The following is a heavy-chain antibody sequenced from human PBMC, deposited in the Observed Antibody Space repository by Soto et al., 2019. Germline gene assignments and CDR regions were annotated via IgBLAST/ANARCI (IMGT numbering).Heavy chain of an antibody. D-gene: IGHD4-17*01. Sequence: SETLSLTCTVSGGSISTYYWSWIRQPPGKGLEWIGYIYYSGTTKYNPSLKSRVTISVDTSKNHFYLKLSSVTAADTAVYYCTRVGGYYGDYPNFDYWGQGALVNVSS. V-gene: IGHV4-59*01. CDR3: TRVGGYYGDYPNFDY. CDR1: GGSISTYY. J-gene: IGHJ4*02. CDR2: IYYSGTT.